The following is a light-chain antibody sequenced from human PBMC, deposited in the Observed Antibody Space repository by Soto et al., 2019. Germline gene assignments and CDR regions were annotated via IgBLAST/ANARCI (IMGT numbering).Light chain of an antibody. Sequence: EIVLTQSPGTLSLSPGEIATLSCRASQSVSSSYLAWYQQKPGQAPRLLIYGASTRATGIPARFSGSGSGTEFTLTISSLQSEDFAVYYCQQYNNWPPETFGQGTKVDI. CDR2: GAS. J-gene: IGKJ1*01. CDR1: QSVSSSY. CDR3: QQYNNWPPET. V-gene: IGKV3-15*01.